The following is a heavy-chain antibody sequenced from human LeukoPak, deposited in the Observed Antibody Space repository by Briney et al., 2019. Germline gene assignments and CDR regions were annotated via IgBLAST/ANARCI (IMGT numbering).Heavy chain of an antibody. CDR3: ARVGYHYGMDV. CDR2: ISSSGGGETR. Sequence: GSLRPSCAASGFSFRTYEMNWVRQAPGKGLEGVSYISSSGGGETRYYADSVKGRFSISRDNAKNSIYLQMNSLRAEDTAVYFCARVGYHYGMDVWGQGTTVTVSS. V-gene: IGHV3-48*03. J-gene: IGHJ6*02. CDR1: GFSFRTYE.